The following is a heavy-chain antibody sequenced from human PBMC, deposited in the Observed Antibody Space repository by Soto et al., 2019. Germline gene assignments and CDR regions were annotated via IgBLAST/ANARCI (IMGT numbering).Heavy chain of an antibody. D-gene: IGHD1-26*01. V-gene: IGHV3-7*01. Sequence: GGSLRLSCTASGFTFSTYWMTWVRQAPGKGLEWVAIVNQAGTEKYYGDSVKGRFTISRDNSKNTLYLQMNSLRAEDTAVYYCEKDQREWELLYWGQGTLVTVYS. J-gene: IGHJ4*02. CDR3: EKDQREWELLY. CDR2: VNQAGTEK. CDR1: GFTFSTYW.